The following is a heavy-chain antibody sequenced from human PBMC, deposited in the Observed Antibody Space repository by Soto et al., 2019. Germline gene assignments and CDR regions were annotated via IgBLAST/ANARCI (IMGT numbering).Heavy chain of an antibody. J-gene: IGHJ6*02. D-gene: IGHD1-26*01. Sequence: WWSLRLSCAASVFTFINAWMSWVRQSPGKGLEWVGRIKSKTDGGTTDYAAPVKGRFTISRDDSKNTLYLQMNSLKTEDTAVYYCTTEDLWTYSGSFVGYYGMDVWGQGTTVTVS. V-gene: IGHV3-15*01. CDR1: VFTFINAW. CDR3: TTEDLWTYSGSFVGYYGMDV. CDR2: IKSKTDGGTT.